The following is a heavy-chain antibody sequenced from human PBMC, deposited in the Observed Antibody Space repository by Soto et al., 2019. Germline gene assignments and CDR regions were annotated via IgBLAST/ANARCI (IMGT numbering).Heavy chain of an antibody. D-gene: IGHD5-12*01. Sequence: GGALRLSCAASGFTFIRYWMHWVRQAPGKGLMWVSRLNTDGTTAAYADSVKGRFTISRDNAKNTLYLLMNSLSAEDTAVYYCAREAMATSTFDYWGQGTLVTVSS. CDR2: LNTDGTTA. CDR1: GFTFIRYW. CDR3: AREAMATSTFDY. V-gene: IGHV3-74*01. J-gene: IGHJ4*02.